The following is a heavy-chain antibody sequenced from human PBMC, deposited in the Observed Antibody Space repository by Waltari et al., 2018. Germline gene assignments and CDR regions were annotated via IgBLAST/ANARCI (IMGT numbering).Heavy chain of an antibody. Sequence: QVQLQESGPGLVKPSQTLSLTCTVSGASISSSSYYWRWVRRSPGRGLEWIGYIYYGGSTFYNPSLKTRVSISVDTSNNQFSLKLSSVTAADTAIYYCARAKSYCTGGTCYISPSWFDPWGQGTLVTVSS. V-gene: IGHV4-30-4*01. CDR2: IYYGGST. J-gene: IGHJ5*02. D-gene: IGHD2-8*02. CDR3: ARAKSYCTGGTCYISPSWFDP. CDR1: GASISSSSYY.